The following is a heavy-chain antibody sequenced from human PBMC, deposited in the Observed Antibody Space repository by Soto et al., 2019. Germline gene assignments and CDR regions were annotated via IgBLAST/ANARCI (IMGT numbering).Heavy chain of an antibody. J-gene: IGHJ4*02. D-gene: IGHD3-16*01. Sequence: QLQLQESGSGLVKPSQTLSLTCAVSGGSISSGGYSWSWIRQPPGKGLEWIGYIYHSGSTYYNPALTTRVTTPVARPKNQFSLQLSSVTAAATAVYYCARGGGNTFDYWGQGTLVTVSS. CDR3: ARGGGNTFDY. CDR2: IYHSGST. CDR1: GGSISSGGYS. V-gene: IGHV4-30-2*01.